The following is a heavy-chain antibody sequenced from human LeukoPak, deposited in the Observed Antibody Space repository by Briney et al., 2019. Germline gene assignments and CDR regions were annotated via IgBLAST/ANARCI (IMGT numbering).Heavy chain of an antibody. J-gene: IGHJ3*02. CDR3: AKVVEHYDSSGYWMGFDAFDI. Sequence: PGGSLRLSCAVSGFTFSSYAMSWVRQAPGKGLEWVSAISGSGGSTYYADSVKGRFTISRDNSKNTLYLQMNSLRAEDTAVYYCAKVVEHYDSSGYWMGFDAFDIWGQGTMVTVSS. V-gene: IGHV3-23*01. CDR2: ISGSGGST. CDR1: GFTFSSYA. D-gene: IGHD3-22*01.